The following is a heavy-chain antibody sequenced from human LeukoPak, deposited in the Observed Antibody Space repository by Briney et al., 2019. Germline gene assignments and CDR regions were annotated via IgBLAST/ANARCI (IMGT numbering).Heavy chain of an antibody. CDR2: IYNSGTI. Sequence: PSQTLSLTCTVSGGSISSGDYYWSWIRRPPGKGLEWIGYIYNSGTIYYNPSLKSRLTISVDTSRNQFSLRLRSVTAADTAVYYCATAPLPATMWNWYFDLWGRGTLVTVSS. CDR3: ATAPLPATMWNWYFDL. V-gene: IGHV4-30-4*01. J-gene: IGHJ2*01. D-gene: IGHD2-2*01. CDR1: GGSISSGDYY.